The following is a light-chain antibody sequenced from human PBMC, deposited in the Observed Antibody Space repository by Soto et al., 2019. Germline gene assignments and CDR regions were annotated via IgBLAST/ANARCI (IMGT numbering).Light chain of an antibody. CDR3: CSYAGRSTPYV. J-gene: IGLJ1*01. Sequence: QSALTQPASVSGSPGQSITISCTGTSSDVGSYKFVSWYQHHPGKAPKLMIYEGSKRPSGVSNRFSGSKSGNTASLTISGLQAEDEADYYCCSYAGRSTPYVFGTGTKVTAL. CDR2: EGS. CDR1: SSDVGSYKF. V-gene: IGLV2-23*01.